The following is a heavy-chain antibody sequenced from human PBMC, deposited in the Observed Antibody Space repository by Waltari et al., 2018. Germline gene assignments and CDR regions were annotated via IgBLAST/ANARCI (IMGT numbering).Heavy chain of an antibody. V-gene: IGHV3-23*04. CDR3: AKVGGVGSTVCYFDY. CDR2: ISGSGGST. Sequence: EVQLVESGGGLVQPGGSLRRSCAASGCTFSSHAMSWVRQAPGKGLGCVSAISGSGGSTYDADSVKGRFTITRNESKTTLYLQMKSLRAEDTAVYYYAKVGGVGSTVCYFDYWGQGTLVTVSS. CDR1: GCTFSSHA. J-gene: IGHJ4*02. D-gene: IGHD3-16*01.